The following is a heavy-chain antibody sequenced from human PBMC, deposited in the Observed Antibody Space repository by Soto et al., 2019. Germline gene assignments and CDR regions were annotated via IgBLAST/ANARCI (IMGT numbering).Heavy chain of an antibody. J-gene: IGHJ4*02. Sequence: GGSLRLSCAASGFTFSSYAMNWVRQAPGKGLEWISTISGIGYSTYYADSVKGRFTISRDNSKNTLYLQMNSLRAEDTAVFYCAKVTCSGDSCYSGPFHHWGQGTLVTVSS. D-gene: IGHD2-15*01. CDR3: AKVTCSGDSCYSGPFHH. V-gene: IGHV3-23*01. CDR1: GFTFSSYA. CDR2: ISGIGYST.